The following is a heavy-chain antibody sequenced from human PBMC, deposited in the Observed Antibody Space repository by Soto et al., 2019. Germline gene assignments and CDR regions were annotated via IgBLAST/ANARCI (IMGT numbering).Heavy chain of an antibody. CDR2: IYYSRST. V-gene: IGHV4-39*02. CDR1: GGSISSSSYY. D-gene: IGHD2-21*02. J-gene: IGHJ6*02. CDR3: ARDLWGYCGTDCYPLDV. Sequence: SETLSLTCTVSGGSISSSSYYWGWIRQPPGKGLEWIGSIYYSRSTNYNPSLKSRVTISVDTSKNQFSLKLNSVTAADTAVYYCARDLWGYCGTDCYPLDVWGQGTTVTVSS.